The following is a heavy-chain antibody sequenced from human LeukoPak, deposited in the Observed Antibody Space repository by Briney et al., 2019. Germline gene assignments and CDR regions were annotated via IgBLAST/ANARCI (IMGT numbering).Heavy chain of an antibody. CDR1: GYSFTTYW. CDR2: INPGDSET. Sequence: GESLKISCKGSGYSFTTYWIGWVRQMPGKGLEWMGIINPGDSETMYSPSFQGQVTISADKSITTAYLQWSSLKASDTAMYYCAIGGRADYYYYGMDVWGQGTTVTVSS. CDR3: AIGGRADYYYYGMDV. D-gene: IGHD2-15*01. J-gene: IGHJ6*02. V-gene: IGHV5-51*01.